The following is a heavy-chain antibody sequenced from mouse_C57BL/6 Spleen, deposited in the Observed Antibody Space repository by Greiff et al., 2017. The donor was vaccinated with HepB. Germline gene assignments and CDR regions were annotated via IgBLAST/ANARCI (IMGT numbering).Heavy chain of an antibody. CDR2: ISSGGSYT. CDR1: GFTFSSYG. J-gene: IGHJ2*01. D-gene: IGHD1-1*01. V-gene: IGHV5-6*01. CDR3: ARPFITTVVFYFDY. Sequence: VQLKESGGDLVKPGGSLKLSCAASGFTFSSYGMSWVRQTPDKRLEWVATISSGGSYTYYPDSVKGRFTISRDNAKNTLYLQMSSLKSEDTAMYYCARPFITTVVFYFDYWGQGTTLTVSS.